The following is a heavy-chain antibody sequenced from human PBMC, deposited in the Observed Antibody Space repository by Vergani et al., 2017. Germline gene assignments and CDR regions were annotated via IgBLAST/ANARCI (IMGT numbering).Heavy chain of an antibody. V-gene: IGHV3-48*03. Sequence: EVQLVESGGGLVQPGGSLRLSCAASGFTFSSYEMNWVRQAPGKGLEWVSYISSSGSTIYYADSVKGRFTIYRENAKNSLYLQMNRIRAEDTAVYYCARDLARIAAAGTTEYYYYGMDVWGQGTTVTVSS. CDR1: GFTFSSYE. D-gene: IGHD6-13*01. CDR3: ARDLARIAAAGTTEYYYYGMDV. J-gene: IGHJ6*02. CDR2: ISSSGSTI.